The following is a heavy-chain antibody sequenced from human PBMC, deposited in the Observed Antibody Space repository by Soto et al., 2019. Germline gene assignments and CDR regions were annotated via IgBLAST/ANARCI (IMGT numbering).Heavy chain of an antibody. CDR3: ARRLYDTSGYRYFDF. J-gene: IGHJ4*02. V-gene: IGHV5-51*01. D-gene: IGHD3-22*01. CDR2: IFPDDSET. Sequence: PXGSLKISCKAYGYSFSSYWIGWVRQIPGKGLEWMGIIFPDDSETRYSPSFQGKVSISVDKSITTAYLQWSSLKASDTAMYYCARRLYDTSGYRYFDFWGQGTLVTVSS. CDR1: GYSFSSYW.